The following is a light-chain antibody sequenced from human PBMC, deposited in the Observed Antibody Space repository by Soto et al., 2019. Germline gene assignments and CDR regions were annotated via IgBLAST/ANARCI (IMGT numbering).Light chain of an antibody. J-gene: IGLJ1*01. CDR2: RND. Sequence: QSVLTQPPSASGTPGQKVTISCSGSTSNIGSSTVNWYQQLPGTAPKLLISRNDQRPSGVPERFSGSKSGTSASLAISGLRSEDEAEYYCAAWDDSLSGSYAFGTGTKLTVL. V-gene: IGLV1-47*01. CDR1: TSNIGSST. CDR3: AAWDDSLSGSYA.